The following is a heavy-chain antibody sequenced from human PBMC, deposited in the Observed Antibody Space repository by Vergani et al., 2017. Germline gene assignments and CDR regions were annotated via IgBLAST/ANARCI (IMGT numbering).Heavy chain of an antibody. CDR3: ARRSGGYYSGGKVHPLRTAFDV. CDR2: ISASGNA. J-gene: IGHJ3*01. D-gene: IGHD2-15*01. V-gene: IGHV4-61*02. Sequence: QVQLQASGPGRVKPSQTLSLTCTMSGGSISAGYYFWSWIRQPAGKGLEWLGHISASGNASHSPSRTTRVSVSVDTSKNQFSLTVTSVTAADTAIYFCARRSGGYYSGGKVHPLRTAFDVWGHGTVVTVSS. CDR1: GGSISAGYYF.